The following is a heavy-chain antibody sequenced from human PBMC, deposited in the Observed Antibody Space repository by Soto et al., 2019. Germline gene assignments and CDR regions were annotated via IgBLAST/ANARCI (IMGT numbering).Heavy chain of an antibody. V-gene: IGHV5-10-1*01. D-gene: IGHD3-3*01. CDR2: IDPSDSYT. Sequence: GYSLSVAFSDSGYGFTRYCSSLVRQMPGKGLEWMGRIDPSDSYTNYSPSFQGHVTISADKSISTAYLQWRSLKASDTAMYYCGTAAPFDFYRCVHGKTVTLDS. CDR3: GTAAPFDFYRCVHGKTVTLDS. CDR1: GYGFTRYC. J-gene: IGHJ5*01.